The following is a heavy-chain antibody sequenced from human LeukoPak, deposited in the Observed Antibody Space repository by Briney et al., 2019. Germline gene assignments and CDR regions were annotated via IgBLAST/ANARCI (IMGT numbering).Heavy chain of an antibody. CDR1: GGSISSSSYY. CDR2: IYYSGST. D-gene: IGHD2-15*01. J-gene: IGHJ5*02. CDR3: ARGYIEVVLTTTYSFFDP. Sequence: SETLSLTCTVSGGSISSSSYYWGWIRQPPGKGLEWIGSIYYSGSTYYNPSLKSRLTMSVDKSKNQFSLNVNSVTAADTAVYYCARGYIEVVLTTTYSFFDPWGQGILVTVSS. V-gene: IGHV4-39*07.